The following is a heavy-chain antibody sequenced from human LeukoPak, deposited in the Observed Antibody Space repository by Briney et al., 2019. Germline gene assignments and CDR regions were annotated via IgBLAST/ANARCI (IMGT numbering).Heavy chain of an antibody. Sequence: GESLKISCKGSGYRFTNYWIGWVRQMPGKGLEWIGIIYPGDSDTRYSPSFQGQVTISADKSISTAYLQWSSLKASDTAMYYCARKAYDGFWSGSDDAFDIWGQGTMVTVSS. CDR3: ARKAYDGFWSGSDDAFDI. J-gene: IGHJ3*02. CDR1: GYRFTNYW. V-gene: IGHV5-51*01. CDR2: IYPGDSDT. D-gene: IGHD3-3*01.